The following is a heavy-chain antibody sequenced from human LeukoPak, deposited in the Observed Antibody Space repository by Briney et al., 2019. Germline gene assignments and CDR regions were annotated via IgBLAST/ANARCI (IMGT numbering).Heavy chain of an antibody. CDR3: ARDIATVATIGNYYYGMDV. CDR1: GGTFSSYA. CDR2: IIPIFATA. D-gene: IGHD5-12*01. V-gene: IGHV1-69*13. Sequence: ASVKVSCKASGGTFSSYAISWVRQAPGQGLEWMGGIIPIFATANYAQKFQGRVTITADESTSTAYMELSSLRSEDTAVYYCARDIATVATIGNYYYGMDVWGQGTTVTVSS. J-gene: IGHJ6*02.